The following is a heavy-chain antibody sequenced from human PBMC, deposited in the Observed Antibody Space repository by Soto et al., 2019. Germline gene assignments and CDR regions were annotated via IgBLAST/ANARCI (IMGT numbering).Heavy chain of an antibody. Sequence: GGSLRLSCIASGFTFDDYAMSWVRQAPGKGLEWVGFITITASGGTTEYAASVKGRFTISRDDSKSITYLQMNSLKTEDTAVYYCTRDDVLGSSYYFDYWGPGTLVTVSS. CDR1: GFTFDDYA. V-gene: IGHV3-49*04. CDR3: TRDDVLGSSYYFDY. CDR2: ITITASGGTT. J-gene: IGHJ4*02. D-gene: IGHD3-10*01.